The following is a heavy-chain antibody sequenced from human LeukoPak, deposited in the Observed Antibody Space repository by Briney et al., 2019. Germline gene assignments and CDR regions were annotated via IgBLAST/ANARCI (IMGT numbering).Heavy chain of an antibody. CDR3: ASGQQLGY. J-gene: IGHJ4*02. CDR2: IKQDGSEK. CDR1: GFTFSNYW. Sequence: PGGSLRLSCAASGFTFSNYWMSWVRQAPGKGPEWLANIKQDGSEKYYVDSVKGRFTISRDNAKNSLYLQMNSLRAEDTAVYYCASGQQLGYWGQGTLVTVSS. D-gene: IGHD6-6*01. V-gene: IGHV3-7*01.